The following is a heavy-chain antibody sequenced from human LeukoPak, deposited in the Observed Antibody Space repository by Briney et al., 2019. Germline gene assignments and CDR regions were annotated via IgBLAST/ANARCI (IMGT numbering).Heavy chain of an antibody. D-gene: IGHD6-13*01. CDR3: ARGTDYSSSWLDY. CDR2: IYHSGST. Sequence: KPSGTLSLTCAVSGGSISSSNWWSWVRQPPGQGLEWIGEIYHSGSTNYNPSLKSRVTISVDKSKNQFSLKLSSVTAADTAVYYCARGTDYSSSWLDYWGQGTLVTVSS. CDR1: GGSISSSNW. V-gene: IGHV4-4*02. J-gene: IGHJ4*02.